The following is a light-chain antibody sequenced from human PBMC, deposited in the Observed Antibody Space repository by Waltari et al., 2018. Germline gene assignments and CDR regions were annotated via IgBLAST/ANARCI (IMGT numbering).Light chain of an antibody. V-gene: IGLV2-23*02. CDR1: SSDVGNYKR. CDR3: SSYAGSSKGV. CDR2: AVS. J-gene: IGLJ2*01. Sequence: SALTQPASVSGSPGHSITISCTGTSSDVGNYKRVSWYQQHPGKAPKLMIYAVSKRPSGVSDRFSGSKSGDMASLTISGLQPEDEAEYFCSSYAGSSKGVFGGGTKVTVL.